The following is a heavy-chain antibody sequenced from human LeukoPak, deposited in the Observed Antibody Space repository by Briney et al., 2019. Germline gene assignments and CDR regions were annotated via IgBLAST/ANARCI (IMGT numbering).Heavy chain of an antibody. CDR2: FDPEDGET. V-gene: IGHV1-24*01. Sequence: GASVKVSCKVSGYTLTELSMHWVRQAPGKGLEWMGGFDPEDGETIYAQKFQGRVTMTEDTSTDTAYMELRSLRSDDTAVYYCARIVSGEINWFDPWGQGTLVTVSS. CDR3: ARIVSGEINWFDP. J-gene: IGHJ5*02. CDR1: GYTLTELS. D-gene: IGHD2/OR15-2a*01.